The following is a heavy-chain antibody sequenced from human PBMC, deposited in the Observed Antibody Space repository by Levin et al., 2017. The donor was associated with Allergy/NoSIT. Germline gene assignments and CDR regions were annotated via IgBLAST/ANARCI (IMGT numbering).Heavy chain of an antibody. CDR1: GGSISSSRDY. J-gene: IGHJ4*02. D-gene: IGHD2-15*01. V-gene: IGHV4-39*07. CDR3: VRDPNIYCYFQ. CDR2: IYYTGTT. Sequence: GSLRLSCTVSGGSISSSRDYWGWIRQPPGKTLEWIGSIYYTGTTYYSPSLKSRVTISIDTSKNQFSLKLGSVTAADTALYYFVRDPNIYCYFQWGQGTLVTVSS.